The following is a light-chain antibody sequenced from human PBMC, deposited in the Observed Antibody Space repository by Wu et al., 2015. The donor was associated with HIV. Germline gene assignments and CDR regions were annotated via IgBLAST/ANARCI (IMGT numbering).Light chain of an antibody. CDR1: QRISRW. J-gene: IGKJ4*01. CDR2: LAS. V-gene: IGKV1-5*03. CDR3: QQYYSYPLT. Sequence: DIQMTQSPSTLSASVGDRVTITCRASQRISRWLAWYQQKPGRAPKLLIYLASTLQSGVPSRFSGSGSGTEFTLTISCLQSEDFATYYCQQYYSYPLTYGGGTKVEIK.